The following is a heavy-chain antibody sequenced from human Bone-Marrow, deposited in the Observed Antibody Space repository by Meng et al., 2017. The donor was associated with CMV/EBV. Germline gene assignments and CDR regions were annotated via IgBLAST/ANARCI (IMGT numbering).Heavy chain of an antibody. CDR3: AREYSYGSYYLDH. CDR2: IKHDESEK. J-gene: IGHJ4*02. V-gene: IGHV3-7*01. D-gene: IGHD5-18*01. CDR1: GFTFSSYW. Sequence: GSLKISCAASGFTFSSYWMSWVRQAPGKGLEWVANIKHDESEKNSVDSVKGRFTISRDNAKKSLYLQRNSLRAEDTAVYYGAREYSYGSYYLDHWGQGTLVTGSS.